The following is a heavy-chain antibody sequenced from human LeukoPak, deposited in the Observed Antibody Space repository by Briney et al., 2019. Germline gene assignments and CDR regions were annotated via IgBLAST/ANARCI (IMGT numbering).Heavy chain of an antibody. CDR2: INHSGST. D-gene: IGHD6-19*01. J-gene: IGHJ6*02. V-gene: IGHV4-34*01. CDR1: GGSFSGYY. CDR3: ASIIAVAGRYYYYGMDV. Sequence: SETLSLTCAVYGGSFSGYYWSWIRQPPGKGLEWIGEINHSGSTNYNPSLKSRVTISVDTSKNQFSLKLSSVTAADTAVYYCASIIAVAGRYYYYGMDVWGQGTTVTVSS.